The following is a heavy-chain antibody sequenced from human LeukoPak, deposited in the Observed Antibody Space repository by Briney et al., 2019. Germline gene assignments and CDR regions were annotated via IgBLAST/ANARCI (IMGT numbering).Heavy chain of an antibody. D-gene: IGHD5-18*01. J-gene: IGHJ4*02. V-gene: IGHV3-66*01. Sequence: PGGSLRLSCAASGFTVSSNYMSWVRQAPGKGLAWVSVLYSGGNTYHADSVKGRFTISRDNSKNMLFLRMNSLRAEDTAVYYCARVGRGDTYGYVDYWGQGTLVTVSS. CDR1: GFTVSSNY. CDR2: LYSGGNT. CDR3: ARVGRGDTYGYVDY.